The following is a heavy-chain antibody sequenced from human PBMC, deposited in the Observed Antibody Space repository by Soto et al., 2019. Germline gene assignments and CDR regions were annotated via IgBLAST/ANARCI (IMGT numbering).Heavy chain of an antibody. CDR1: GFTFDDYA. J-gene: IGHJ4*02. D-gene: IGHD6-19*01. CDR2: LSWNSGTI. CDR3: AKAESSGWYYSLDY. V-gene: IGHV3-9*01. Sequence: EVQLVESGGGLVQPGKSLRLSCAASGFTFDDYAMHWVRQVPGKGLEWVSGLSWNSGTIDYADSVKGRFTISRDNAKNSLHLQMNSLKPEDTAFYYCAKAESSGWYYSLDYWGQGTLVTVSS.